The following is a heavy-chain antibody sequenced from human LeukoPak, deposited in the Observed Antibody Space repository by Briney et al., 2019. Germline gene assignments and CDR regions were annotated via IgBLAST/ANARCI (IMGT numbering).Heavy chain of an antibody. CDR1: GGSISSSSYY. Sequence: SETLSLTCTVSGGSISSSSYYWGWIRQPPGKGLEWIGSIYYSGSTCYNPSLKSRVTISVDTSKNQFSLKLSSVTAAYAAVYYCARHAMTTVTSHFDYWGQGTLVTVSS. CDR2: IYYSGST. J-gene: IGHJ4*02. D-gene: IGHD4-17*01. CDR3: ARHAMTTVTSHFDY. V-gene: IGHV4-39*01.